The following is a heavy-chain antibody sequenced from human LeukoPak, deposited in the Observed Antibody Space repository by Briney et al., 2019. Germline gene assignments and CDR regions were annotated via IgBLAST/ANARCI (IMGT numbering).Heavy chain of an antibody. CDR1: GGSISSYY. CDR3: AREGVLRYFDWLGDYYMDV. J-gene: IGHJ6*03. D-gene: IGHD3-9*01. Sequence: PSETLSLTCTVSGGSISSYYWSWIRQPPGKGLEWIGYIYYSGSTNYNPSLKSRLTISVDTSKNQFSLKLSSVTAADTAVYYCAREGVLRYFDWLGDYYMDVWGKGTTVTVSS. V-gene: IGHV4-59*12. CDR2: IYYSGST.